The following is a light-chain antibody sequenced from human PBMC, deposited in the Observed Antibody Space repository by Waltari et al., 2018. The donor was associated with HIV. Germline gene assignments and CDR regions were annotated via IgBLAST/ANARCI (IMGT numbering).Light chain of an antibody. J-gene: IGLJ2*01. CDR2: EVN. CDR1: SSYVGSYNF. Sequence: QSALTHPPSASGSPEQSVTISCPGTSSYVGSYNFVSWYQQRPGQAPKLIIVEVNQRPSGVPDRFSGSKSVNTASLTVSGLQAEDEADYYCSSFAGTNSHVVFGGGTKLTVL. V-gene: IGLV2-8*01. CDR3: SSFAGTNSHVV.